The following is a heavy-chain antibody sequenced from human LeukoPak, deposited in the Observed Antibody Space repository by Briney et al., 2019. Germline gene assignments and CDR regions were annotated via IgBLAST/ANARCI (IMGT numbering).Heavy chain of an antibody. V-gene: IGHV1-18*01. J-gene: IGHJ6*02. CDR1: GYTFTSYG. CDR3: ARDWDDILTGYYYGMDV. Sequence: ASVKVSCKASGYTFTSYGISWVRQAPGQGLEWMGWISAYNGNTNYAQKLQGRVTMTTDTSTSTAYMELRGLRSDDTAVYYCARDWDDILTGYYYGMDVWGQGTTVTVSS. CDR2: ISAYNGNT. D-gene: IGHD3-9*01.